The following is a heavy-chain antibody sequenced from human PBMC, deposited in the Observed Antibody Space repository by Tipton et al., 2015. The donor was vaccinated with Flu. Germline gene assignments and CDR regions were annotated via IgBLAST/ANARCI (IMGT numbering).Heavy chain of an antibody. CDR3: ATFARITMVQGVPYFDH. CDR2: ISGSGGST. V-gene: IGHV3-23*01. J-gene: IGHJ4*02. Sequence: SLRLSCAASGFTFSSYAMSWVRQAPGKGLEWVSAISGSGGSTYYADSVKGRFTISRDNSKNTLYLQMNSLRAEDTAVYYCATFARITMVQGVPYFDHWGQGTLVTVSS. CDR1: GFTFSSYA. D-gene: IGHD3-10*01.